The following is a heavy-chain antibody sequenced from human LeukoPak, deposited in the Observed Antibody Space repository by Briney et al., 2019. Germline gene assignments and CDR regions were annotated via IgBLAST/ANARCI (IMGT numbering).Heavy chain of an antibody. J-gene: IGHJ4*02. D-gene: IGHD6-13*01. Sequence: PGGSLRLSCATSGFTFSNFWMSWVRQAPGRGLEWVANIHPEGNEKYHVESVKGRFTISRDNTRDLLFLQMNGLRVEDTAVYYCASPSNTAAAGHYWGQGTLVTVSS. V-gene: IGHV3-7*01. CDR2: IHPEGNEK. CDR3: ASPSNTAAAGHY. CDR1: GFTFSNFW.